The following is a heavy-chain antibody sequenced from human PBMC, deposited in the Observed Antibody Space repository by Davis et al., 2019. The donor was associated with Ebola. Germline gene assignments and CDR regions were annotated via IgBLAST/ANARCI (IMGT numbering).Heavy chain of an antibody. Sequence: PGGSLRLSCAASGFTFSSYAMSWVRQAPGKGLEWVSAISGSGGSTYYADSVKGRFTISRDNSKNTLYLQMNSLRAEDTAVYYCAGLSGSYYVGNWFDPWGQGTLVTVSS. CDR1: GFTFSSYA. CDR3: AGLSGSYYVGNWFDP. CDR2: ISGSGGST. D-gene: IGHD1-26*01. V-gene: IGHV3-23*01. J-gene: IGHJ5*02.